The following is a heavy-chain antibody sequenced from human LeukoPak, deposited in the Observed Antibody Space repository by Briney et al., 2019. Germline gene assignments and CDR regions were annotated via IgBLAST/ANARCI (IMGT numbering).Heavy chain of an antibody. Sequence: ASVKVSCKASGYTFPSYSMHWVRQAPGQGLEWMGIINPTGGSTTYAQKFQGRVTMTRDTSTSTVYMELSSLRSDDTAVYYCARDRDYGDYNTQDLFVYWGQGTLVTVSS. CDR3: ARDRDYGDYNTQDLFVY. V-gene: IGHV1-46*01. D-gene: IGHD4-17*01. CDR2: INPTGGST. CDR1: GYTFPSYS. J-gene: IGHJ4*02.